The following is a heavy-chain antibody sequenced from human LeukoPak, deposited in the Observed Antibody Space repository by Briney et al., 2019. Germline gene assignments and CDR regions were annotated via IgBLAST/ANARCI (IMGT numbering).Heavy chain of an antibody. Sequence: GGSLRLSCAATGFTFSNAWMSWVRQAPGKGLEWVGRIKSKTDGGTTDYAAPVKGRFTISRDDSKNTLYLQMNSLKTEDTAVYYCTTDPPLSYYDSSAQGYWGQGTLVTVSS. D-gene: IGHD3-22*01. CDR2: IKSKTDGGTT. V-gene: IGHV3-15*01. J-gene: IGHJ4*02. CDR1: GFTFSNAW. CDR3: TTDPPLSYYDSSAQGY.